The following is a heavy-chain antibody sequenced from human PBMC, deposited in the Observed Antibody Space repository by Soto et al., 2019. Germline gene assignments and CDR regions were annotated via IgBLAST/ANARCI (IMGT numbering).Heavy chain of an antibody. D-gene: IGHD3-22*01. J-gene: IGHJ4*02. CDR3: ARPHYYDSSCYYYFDY. V-gene: IGHV3-72*01. CDR2: TRNKANSYTT. CDR1: GFTFSDHY. Sequence: GGSLRLSCAASGFTFSDHYMDWVRQAPGKGLEWVGRTRNKANSYTTEYAASVRGRFTISRDDSKNSLYLQMNSLKTEVTAVDYCARPHYYDSSCYYYFDYWGQGTLVTVSS.